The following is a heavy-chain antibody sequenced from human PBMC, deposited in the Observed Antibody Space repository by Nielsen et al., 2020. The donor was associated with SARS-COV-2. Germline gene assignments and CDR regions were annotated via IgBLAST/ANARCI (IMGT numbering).Heavy chain of an antibody. J-gene: IGHJ4*02. CDR3: ARETPSRFGDLIRH. CDR1: GYTFTGYY. CDR2: INPNSGAT. D-gene: IGHD4-17*01. Sequence: ASVKVSCKASGYTFTGYYIHWVRQAPGQGLEWMGRINPNSGATDYAQKFQGRVTMTRDTSIATAHMEFISLRYDDTAIYYCARETPSRFGDLIRHWGQGTLVTVSS. V-gene: IGHV1-2*06.